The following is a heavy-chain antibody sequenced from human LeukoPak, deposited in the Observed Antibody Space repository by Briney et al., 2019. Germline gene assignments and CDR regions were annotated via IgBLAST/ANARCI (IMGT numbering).Heavy chain of an antibody. D-gene: IGHD4-17*01. CDR2: VYTSGST. CDR1: GGSISGFY. V-gene: IGHV4-4*07. J-gene: IGHJ4*02. Sequence: NPSETLSLTCTVSGGSISGFYRSWIRQPAGKGLEWVGRVYTSGSTNYNPSLKSRVTMSIDTSKKQSSLKLRSVTAADTAVYYCARGGYGDPFDYWGQGTLVTVSS. CDR3: ARGGYGDPFDY.